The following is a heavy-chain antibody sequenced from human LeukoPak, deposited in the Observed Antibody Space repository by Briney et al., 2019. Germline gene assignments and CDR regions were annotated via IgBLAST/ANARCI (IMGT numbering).Heavy chain of an antibody. CDR3: ARGLADYYDSSGYYLDY. J-gene: IGHJ4*02. V-gene: IGHV1-8*01. D-gene: IGHD3-22*01. CDR1: GYTFTSYD. CDR2: MNPNSGNT. Sequence: GASVKVSCKASGYTFTSYDINWVRQATGQGLEWMGWMNPNSGNTGYAQKFQGRVTMTRNTSISTAYMELSSLRSEDTAVYYCARGLADYYDSSGYYLDYWGQGTLVTVSS.